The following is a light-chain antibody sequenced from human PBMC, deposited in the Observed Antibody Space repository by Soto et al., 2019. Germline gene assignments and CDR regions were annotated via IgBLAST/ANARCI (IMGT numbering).Light chain of an antibody. Sequence: DIQLTQSPSFLSASVGDRVTITCRASQGISNYLAWYQQRPGKAPKLLIYAASTLQTGVPSRFSGSGSGTEFTLTISSLQPEDFATYHFQLLTSYPRSTFGQVTRLEI. CDR2: AAS. CDR3: QLLTSYPRST. J-gene: IGKJ5*01. V-gene: IGKV1-9*01. CDR1: QGISNY.